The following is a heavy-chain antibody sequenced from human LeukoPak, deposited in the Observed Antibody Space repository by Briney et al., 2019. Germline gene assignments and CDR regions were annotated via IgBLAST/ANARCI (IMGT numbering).Heavy chain of an antibody. CDR2: IYYSGST. J-gene: IGHJ4*02. CDR3: ARGSLWFGELRY. Sequence: SETLSLTRTVSGGSISSYYWSWIRQPPGKGLEWIGYIYYSGSTNYNSSFKSRVTISIDTSKNQFSLKLSSVTAADTAVYYCARGSLWFGELRYWGQGTLVTVSS. D-gene: IGHD3-10*01. CDR1: GGSISSYY. V-gene: IGHV4-59*12.